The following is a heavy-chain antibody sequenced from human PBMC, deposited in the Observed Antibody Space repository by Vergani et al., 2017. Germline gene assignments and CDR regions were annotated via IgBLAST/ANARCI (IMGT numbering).Heavy chain of an antibody. Sequence: QVQLVESGGGVVQPGRSLRLSCAASGFTFSSYGMHWVRQAPGKGLEWVAVIWYDGSNKYYADSVKGRFTISRDNSKNTLYLQMNSLRAKDTAVYYCARARFLGPQELVYWGQGTLVTVSS. V-gene: IGHV3-33*01. CDR2: IWYDGSNK. CDR1: GFTFSSYG. CDR3: ARARFLGPQELVY. J-gene: IGHJ4*02. D-gene: IGHD3-10*01.